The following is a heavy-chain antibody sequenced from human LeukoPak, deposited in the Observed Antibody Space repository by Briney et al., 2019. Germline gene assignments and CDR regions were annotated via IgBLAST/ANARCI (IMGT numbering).Heavy chain of an antibody. CDR1: GGSFSGYY. J-gene: IGHJ3*02. CDR2: IYYSGIT. Sequence: SETLSLTCAVYGGSFSGYYWSWIRQPPGQGLEWIGYIYYSGITNYNPSLKSRVTISVDTSKNQFSLKLNSVTAADTAVYYCARAERWEGRPHGFDIWGQGTVVTVSS. V-gene: IGHV4-59*01. CDR3: ARAERWEGRPHGFDI. D-gene: IGHD1-26*01.